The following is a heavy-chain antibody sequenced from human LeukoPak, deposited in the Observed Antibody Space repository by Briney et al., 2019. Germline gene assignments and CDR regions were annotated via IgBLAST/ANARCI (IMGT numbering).Heavy chain of an antibody. Sequence: SVKVSCKASGGTFSSYAISWVRQAPGQGLEWMGRIIPILGIANYAQKFQGRVTMTRDTSTSTVYMDLSSLRSEDTAVYYCARWTTTFLDYWGQGTLVTVSS. CDR1: GGTFSSYA. CDR3: ARWTTTFLDY. D-gene: IGHD1-1*01. V-gene: IGHV1-69*04. CDR2: IIPILGIA. J-gene: IGHJ4*02.